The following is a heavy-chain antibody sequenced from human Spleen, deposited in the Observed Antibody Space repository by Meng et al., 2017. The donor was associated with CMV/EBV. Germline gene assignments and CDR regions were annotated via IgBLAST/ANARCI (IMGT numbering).Heavy chain of an antibody. V-gene: IGHV1-69*04. CDR2: TIPILGLA. Sequence: SVKVSCKASGGTFSRHTISWVRQAPGQGLEWMGRTIPILGLANYAQKFQGRVTITADKSTNTAYMELSSLKSNDTAVYYCAREVGIQVAGTATPEYYYGLDVWGLGTTVTVSS. CDR3: AREVGIQVAGTATPEYYYGLDV. CDR1: GGTFSRHT. D-gene: IGHD6-19*01. J-gene: IGHJ6*02.